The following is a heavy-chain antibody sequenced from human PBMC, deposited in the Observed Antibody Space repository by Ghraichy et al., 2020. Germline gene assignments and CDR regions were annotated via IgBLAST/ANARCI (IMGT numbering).Heavy chain of an antibody. CDR3: ARPGGLSYQHAITNYYYGMDV. Sequence: SETLSLTCTVSGGSISSSSYYWGWIRQPPGKGLEWIGSIYYSGSTYYNPSLKSRVTISVDTSKNQFSLKLSSVTAADTAVYYCARPGGLSYQHAITNYYYGMDVWGQGTTVTVSS. D-gene: IGHD2-2*01. CDR1: GGSISSSSYY. CDR2: IYYSGST. V-gene: IGHV4-39*01. J-gene: IGHJ6*02.